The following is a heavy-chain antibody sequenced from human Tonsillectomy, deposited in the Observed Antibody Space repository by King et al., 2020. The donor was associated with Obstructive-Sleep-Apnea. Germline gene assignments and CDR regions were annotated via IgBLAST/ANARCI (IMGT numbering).Heavy chain of an antibody. CDR2: ISHDGTIT. V-gene: IGHV3-30*04. CDR3: ARDPITANPDYFDY. D-gene: IGHD1-20*01. Sequence: VQLVESGGGVVQPGRSLRLSCAVSGFIFSDFPMHWVRQSPSRGLEWVAVISHDGTITAAADSVKGRFTISRDDSKNMLYLQMNSLRTDDTAVYYCARDPITANPDYFDYWGQGTLVTVSS. CDR1: GFIFSDFP. J-gene: IGHJ4*02.